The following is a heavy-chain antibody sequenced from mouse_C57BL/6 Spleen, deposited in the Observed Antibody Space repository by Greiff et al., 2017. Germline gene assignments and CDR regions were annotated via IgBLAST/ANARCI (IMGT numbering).Heavy chain of an antibody. CDR3: ARGGLMVTWYFDV. J-gene: IGHJ1*03. CDR1: GYTFTSYW. D-gene: IGHD2-2*01. V-gene: IGHV1-52*01. Sequence: VQLQQPGAELVRPGSSVKLSCKASGYTFTSYWMHWVKQRPIQGLEWIGNIDPSDSETHYNQKFKDKATLTVDKSSSTAYMQLSSLTSEDSAVYYCARGGLMVTWYFDVWGTGTTVTVSS. CDR2: IDPSDSET.